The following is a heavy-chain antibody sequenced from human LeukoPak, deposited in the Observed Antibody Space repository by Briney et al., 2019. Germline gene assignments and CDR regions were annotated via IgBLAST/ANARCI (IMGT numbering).Heavy chain of an antibody. J-gene: IGHJ6*02. D-gene: IGHD3-10*01. CDR3: ARERRSLLWFGENYYYGMDV. CDR2: INPNNGAT. V-gene: IGHV1-2*06. Sequence: ASVKVSCKASGYTFTGYYMHWVRQAPGQGLEWMGRINPNNGATNYAQKVQGRVTMTTDTSTSTAYMELRSLRSDDTAVYYCARERRSLLWFGENYYYGMDVWGQGTTVTVSS. CDR1: GYTFTGYY.